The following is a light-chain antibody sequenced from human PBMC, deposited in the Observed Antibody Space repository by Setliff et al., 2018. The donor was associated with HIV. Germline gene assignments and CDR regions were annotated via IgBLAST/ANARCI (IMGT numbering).Light chain of an antibody. CDR1: SSDVGGYSY. CDR2: DVL. Sequence: QSALAQPRSVSGSPGQSVTISCTGTSSDVGGYSYVSWYQQNPGKAPRLIIYDVLKRSSGVPDRFSGSKSGNTASLTISGLQAEDEADYHCCSYAGGDTYVLFGGGTKVTVL. CDR3: CSYAGGDTYVL. V-gene: IGLV2-11*01. J-gene: IGLJ2*01.